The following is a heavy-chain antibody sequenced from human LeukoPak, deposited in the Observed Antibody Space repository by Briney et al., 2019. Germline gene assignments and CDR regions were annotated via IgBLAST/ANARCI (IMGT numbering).Heavy chain of an antibody. CDR2: IGPDGRRP. D-gene: IGHD6-19*01. J-gene: IGHJ6*02. V-gene: IGHV3-23*01. CDR1: XV. CDR3: AKGSRATGWFV. Sequence: XVFSWVRQAPGKGLEWVSAIGPDGRRPYYADSVKGRFTISRDSSKNTLYLQMNTLRAEDTAVYYCAKGSRATGWFVWGQGTTVTVSS.